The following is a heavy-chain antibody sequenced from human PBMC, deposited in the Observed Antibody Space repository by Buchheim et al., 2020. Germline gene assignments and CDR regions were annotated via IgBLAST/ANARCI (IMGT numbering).Heavy chain of an antibody. CDR2: IGGDGRS. Sequence: DVQLLQSGGGLVQPGGSLRLSCAASGFSFSTNAMSWVRQAPGRGLEWVSGIGGDGRSHYADSVQGRFTISRDSSMDTLYLQMNGLRVEDTATYYCAKDLHFWSGMDYWGQGAL. CDR3: AKDLHFWSGMDY. J-gene: IGHJ4*02. D-gene: IGHD3-3*02. V-gene: IGHV3-23*01. CDR1: GFSFSTNA.